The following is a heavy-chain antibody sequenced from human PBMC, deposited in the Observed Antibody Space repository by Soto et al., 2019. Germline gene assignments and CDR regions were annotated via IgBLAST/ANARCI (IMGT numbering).Heavy chain of an antibody. CDR3: TRGSYCDTSSCFLPNYYFGMDV. CDR2: IGGSDGTI. CDR1: GFNFTNFA. D-gene: IGHD3-16*02. Sequence: EVQLLESGGGLVQPGGSLRLSCAASGFNFTNFAMTWVRQAPGKGLEWVSYIGGSDGTILYADSVKGRFAISRDNAKNTLYLQANSLRAEDTAVYYCTRGSYCDTSSCFLPNYYFGMDVWGRGTTVTVSS. J-gene: IGHJ6*02. V-gene: IGHV3-23*01.